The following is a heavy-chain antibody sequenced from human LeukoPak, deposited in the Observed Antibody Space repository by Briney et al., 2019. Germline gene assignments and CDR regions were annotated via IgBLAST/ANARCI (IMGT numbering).Heavy chain of an antibody. CDR2: IYPGDSDT. D-gene: IGHD3-22*01. V-gene: IGHV5-51*03. CDR3: ARRYHDYSSYSRQFDY. CDR1: GYSFNTYW. J-gene: IGHJ4*02. Sequence: PGESLKISCEGSGYSFNTYWIGWVRQMPGKGLEWMGIIYPGDSDTRYSPSFQGQVTISADKSISTAYLQWSSLKTSDTAMYYCARRYHDYSSYSRQFDYWGQGTLVTVSS.